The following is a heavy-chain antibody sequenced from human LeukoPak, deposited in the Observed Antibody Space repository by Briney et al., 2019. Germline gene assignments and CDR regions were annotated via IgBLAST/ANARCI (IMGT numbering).Heavy chain of an antibody. CDR2: ISGSGGDT. Sequence: GGSLRLSCAASGFPFSTYAMSWVRQAPGKGLEWVSVISGSGGDTYYADSVKGRFTISGDNSKNTLYVQMNSLRAEDTAVYYCARDPAKFWSGHDYWGQGTLVTVSS. CDR1: GFPFSTYA. J-gene: IGHJ4*02. V-gene: IGHV3-23*01. CDR3: ARDPAKFWSGHDY. D-gene: IGHD3-3*01.